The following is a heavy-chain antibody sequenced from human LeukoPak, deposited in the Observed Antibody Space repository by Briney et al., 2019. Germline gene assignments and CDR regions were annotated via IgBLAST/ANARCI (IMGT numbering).Heavy chain of an antibody. V-gene: IGHV3-7*01. Sequence: GGSLRLSCAASGFTFSSYWMSWVRQAPGKGLEWVANIKQDGSEKCYVDSVKGRFTISRDNAKNSLYLQMNSLRAEDTAVYYCARESQEYYYDSSGYFLDYWGQGTLVTVSS. CDR3: ARESQEYYYDSSGYFLDY. D-gene: IGHD3-22*01. CDR1: GFTFSSYW. CDR2: IKQDGSEK. J-gene: IGHJ4*02.